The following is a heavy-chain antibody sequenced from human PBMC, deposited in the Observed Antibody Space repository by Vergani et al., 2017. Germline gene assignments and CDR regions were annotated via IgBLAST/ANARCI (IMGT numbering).Heavy chain of an antibody. J-gene: IGHJ6*02. V-gene: IGHV4-31*03. CDR1: GGSISSGGYY. CDR3: AREITMVRGVIMAQDV. CDR2: IYYSGST. Sequence: QVQLQESGPGLVKPSQTLSLTCTVSGGSISSGGYYWSWIRQHPGKGLEWIGYIYYSGSTYYNPSLKSRVTISVDTSKNQFSLKLSSVTAADTAVYYCAREITMVRGVIMAQDVWGQGTTVTVSS. D-gene: IGHD3-10*01.